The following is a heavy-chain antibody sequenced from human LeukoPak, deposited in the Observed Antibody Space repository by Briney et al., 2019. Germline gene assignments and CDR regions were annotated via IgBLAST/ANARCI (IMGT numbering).Heavy chain of an antibody. D-gene: IGHD6-6*01. Sequence: SVKVSCKVAGGTVNNFAISWVRQAPGQGLEGMGGLSPVLATYAQKFQGRVTITADESTDTVYMELGSLTSEDTATYFCARDREISARPGGWFDPWGQGTLVTVSS. J-gene: IGHJ5*02. CDR3: ARDREISARPGGWFDP. CDR2: LSPVLA. CDR1: GGTVNNFA. V-gene: IGHV1-69*13.